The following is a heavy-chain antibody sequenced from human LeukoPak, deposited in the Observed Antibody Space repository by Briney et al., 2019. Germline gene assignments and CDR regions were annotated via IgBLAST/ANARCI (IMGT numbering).Heavy chain of an antibody. V-gene: IGHV4-4*07. Sequence: PSETLSLTCTVSGGSVSSYYWSWIRQPAGKGLEWIGHIYTSGSTDYNPSLKSRVTMSLDTSKNQFSLKLTSLTAADTAVYYCAVITMIRGKNWFDPWGQGTLVTVSS. J-gene: IGHJ5*02. CDR1: GGSVSSYY. CDR2: IYTSGST. CDR3: AVITMIRGKNWFDP. D-gene: IGHD3-10*01.